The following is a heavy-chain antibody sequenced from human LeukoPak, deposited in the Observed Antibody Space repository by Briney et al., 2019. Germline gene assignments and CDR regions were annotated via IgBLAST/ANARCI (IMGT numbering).Heavy chain of an antibody. V-gene: IGHV3-11*01. Sequence: GGSLRLSCAASGFTFSDYYMSWIRQAPGKGLEWVSYISSSGSTIYYADSVKGRFTISRDNAKNSLYLQMNSLRAEDTAVYYCAKTTRITISGILSRWGQGTLVTVSS. J-gene: IGHJ4*02. D-gene: IGHD3-3*01. CDR3: AKTTRITISGILSR. CDR2: ISSSGSTI. CDR1: GFTFSDYY.